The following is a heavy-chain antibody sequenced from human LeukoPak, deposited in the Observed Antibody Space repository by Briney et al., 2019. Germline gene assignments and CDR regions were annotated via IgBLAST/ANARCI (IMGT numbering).Heavy chain of an antibody. J-gene: IGHJ5*02. V-gene: IGHV3-53*01. D-gene: IGHD6-13*01. Sequence: GGSLRLSCAASGFTVSSNYMSWVRQAPGKGLEWVSVIYSGGSTCYADSVKGRFTISRDNSKNTLYLQMNSLRAEDTAVYYCARTDGPGIAAAGYWFDPWGQGTLVTVSS. CDR3: ARTDGPGIAAAGYWFDP. CDR1: GFTVSSNY. CDR2: IYSGGST.